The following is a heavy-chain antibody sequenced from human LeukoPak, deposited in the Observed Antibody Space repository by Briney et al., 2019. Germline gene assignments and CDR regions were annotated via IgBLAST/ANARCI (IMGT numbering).Heavy chain of an antibody. CDR1: GFTFSDYA. V-gene: IGHV3-23*01. CDR2: ISGSSDNT. CDR3: ARVTYGSGTYGAFDY. J-gene: IGHJ4*02. D-gene: IGHD3-10*01. Sequence: GGSLRLSCAASGFTFSDYAMNWVRQAPGKGLEWVSVISGSSDNTYCADSVKGRFTTSRDNSKNTLYLQMNSLRAEDTAVYYCARVTYGSGTYGAFDYWGQGTLVTVSS.